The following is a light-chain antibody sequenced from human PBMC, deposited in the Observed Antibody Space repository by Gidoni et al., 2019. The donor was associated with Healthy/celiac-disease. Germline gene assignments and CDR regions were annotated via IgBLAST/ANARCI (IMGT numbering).Light chain of an antibody. CDR2: DAS. Sequence: EIVLTQSPATLSLSPGERATLSCRASQSVSSYLAWYQQKPGQPPRLLIYDASNRATGIPARFSGSGSGTDFTLTISSLEPEDFAVYYCQQRSNWPPVLTFGGGTKVEIK. J-gene: IGKJ4*01. V-gene: IGKV3-11*01. CDR3: QQRSNWPPVLT. CDR1: QSVSSY.